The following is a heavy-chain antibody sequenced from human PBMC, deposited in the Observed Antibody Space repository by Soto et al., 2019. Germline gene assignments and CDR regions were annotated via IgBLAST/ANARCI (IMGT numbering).Heavy chain of an antibody. Sequence: QITLKESGPTLVEPTQNLTVTCTFSGFSLTTRAEGVGWGSQPPGQALEWLAFAYGDDGKQYSPSLRSRLTITKDHAKNQVVLTMTNMDPVDTATYYCVYRWHKYPIDSWGQGTLVTVSS. V-gene: IGHV2-5*02. CDR1: GFSLTTRAEG. D-gene: IGHD2-21*01. CDR3: VYRWHKYPIDS. CDR2: AYGDDGK. J-gene: IGHJ4*02.